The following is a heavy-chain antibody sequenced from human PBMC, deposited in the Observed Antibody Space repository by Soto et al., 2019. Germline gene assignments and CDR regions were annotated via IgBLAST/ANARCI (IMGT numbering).Heavy chain of an antibody. CDR2: INRDGSSI. CDR3: ARDLRDFDY. CDR1: GFNFSSHW. V-gene: IGHV3-74*03. J-gene: IGHJ4*02. Sequence: EVQLVESGGGLVEPGGSLRLSCAASGFNFSSHWMHWVRQAPGKGLVWVSRINRDGSSIAYADSVKGRFTISRDNAKNTLYLQMNSLRAEDSAVYYCARDLRDFDYWGQGTLVTVSS.